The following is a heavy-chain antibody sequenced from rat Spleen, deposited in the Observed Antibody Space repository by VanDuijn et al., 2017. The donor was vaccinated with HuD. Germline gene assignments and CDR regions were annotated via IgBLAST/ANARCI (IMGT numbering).Heavy chain of an antibody. CDR3: TRDGDSLDWFAY. V-gene: IGHV5-31*01. CDR1: GFTFNNYW. CDR2: ITNTGGST. Sequence: EVQLVESGGGLVQPGRSLKLSCVASGFTFNNYWMTWIRQAPGKGLEWVASITNTGGSTYYPDSVKGRFTISRDNAKSTLYLQMNSLRSEDTATYYCTRDGDSLDWFAYWGQGTLVTVSS. J-gene: IGHJ3*01.